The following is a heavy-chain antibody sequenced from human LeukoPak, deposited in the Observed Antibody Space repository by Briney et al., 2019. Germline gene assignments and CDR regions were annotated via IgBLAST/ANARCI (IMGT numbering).Heavy chain of an antibody. Sequence: ASVKVSCKASGYTFSGYYMHWVRQAPGQGLEWMGWINPNSGGTNYAQKFQGRVTMTRDTSISTAYMELSRLRSDDTAVYYCATTPRSSWDPNFDYWGQGTLVTVSS. V-gene: IGHV1-2*02. CDR1: GYTFSGYY. J-gene: IGHJ4*02. CDR3: ATTPRSSWDPNFDY. D-gene: IGHD6-13*01. CDR2: INPNSGGT.